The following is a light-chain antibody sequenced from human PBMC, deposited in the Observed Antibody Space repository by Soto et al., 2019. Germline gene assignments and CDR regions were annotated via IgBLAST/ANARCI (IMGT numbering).Light chain of an antibody. CDR2: SNN. CDR1: TFNVGSNT. J-gene: IGLJ1*01. CDR3: AAWDDSLNGYV. Sequence: QTALTQPPSASGTPGQMVTISCSGSTFNVGSNTVNWYQQFPGTAPKLLMYSNNQRPSGVPDRLSGSKSGTSASLAISGLQSEDEADYYCAAWDDSLNGYVFGTGTKLTVL. V-gene: IGLV1-44*01.